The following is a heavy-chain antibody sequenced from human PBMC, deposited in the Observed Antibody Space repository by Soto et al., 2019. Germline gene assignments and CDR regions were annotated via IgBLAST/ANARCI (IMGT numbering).Heavy chain of an antibody. CDR1: GYSFTSYW. D-gene: IGHD2-2*01. CDR2: IDPSDSYT. CDR3: ARLAGYQNRDYYHSGMDV. J-gene: IGHJ6*02. V-gene: IGHV5-10-1*01. Sequence: PGESLKISGKGSGYSFTSYWISWVRQMPGKGLEWMGRIDPSDSYTNYSPSFQGHVTISADKSISTAYLQWSSLKASDTAMYYCARLAGYQNRDYYHSGMDVWGQRTTVTVSS.